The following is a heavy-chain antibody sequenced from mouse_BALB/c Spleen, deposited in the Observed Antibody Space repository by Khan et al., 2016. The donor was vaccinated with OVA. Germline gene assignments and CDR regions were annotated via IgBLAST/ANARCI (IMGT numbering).Heavy chain of an antibody. V-gene: IGHV1-7*01. CDR3: ARDRIDY. J-gene: IGHJ2*01. CDR1: GYTFTSYW. Sequence: QVQLQQPGAELAKPGASVKMSCKASGYTFTSYWMHWIKQRPGQGLEWIGYINPTSGYTDYNQKFKDKATLTADKSSRTAYMQLSSLTSDDSAVYYCARDRIDYWGQGTALTVSS. CDR2: INPTSGYT.